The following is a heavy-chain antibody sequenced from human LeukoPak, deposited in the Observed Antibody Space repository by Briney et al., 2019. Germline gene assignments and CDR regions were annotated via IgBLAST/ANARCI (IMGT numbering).Heavy chain of an antibody. CDR3: ARHPYAGNSVDFDY. J-gene: IGHJ4*02. CDR1: GGSLSSYY. CDR2: IYYSGNT. D-gene: IGHD4-23*01. Sequence: SETLSLTCTVSGGSLSSYYWSWIRQPPGKGLEWIGYIYYSGNTDYNPSLKSRFTISVDTSKNQFSLKLSSLTAADTVVYFCARHPYAGNSVDFDYWGQGTLVTVSS. V-gene: IGHV4-59*08.